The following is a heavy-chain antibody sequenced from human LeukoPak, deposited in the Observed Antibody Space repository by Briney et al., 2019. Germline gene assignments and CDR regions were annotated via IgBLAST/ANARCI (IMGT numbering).Heavy chain of an antibody. CDR2: IRYDGSNK. J-gene: IGHJ3*02. CDR3: ANDDYYDSSGQLDAFDI. Sequence: PGGSLRLSCAASGFTFSSYRMHWVRQAPGKGLEGVAFIRYDGSNKYYANSVKGRFTIFRDNFKNTLYLQMNSLRAEDTAVYYCANDDYYDSSGQLDAFDIWGQGTMVTVSS. D-gene: IGHD3-22*01. CDR1: GFTFSSYR. V-gene: IGHV3-30*02.